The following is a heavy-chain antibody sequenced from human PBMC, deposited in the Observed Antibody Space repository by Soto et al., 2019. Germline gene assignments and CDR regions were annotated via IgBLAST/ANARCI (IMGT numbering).Heavy chain of an antibody. Sequence: PGGSLRLSCAASGFTFSSYAMSWVRQAPGKGLEWVSAISGSGGSTYYADSVKGRFTISRDNSKNTLYLQMNSLRAEDTAVYYCAKDSRITMIVVVIYPDYWGQGTLVTVSS. D-gene: IGHD3-22*01. CDR3: AKDSRITMIVVVIYPDY. J-gene: IGHJ4*02. CDR1: GFTFSSYA. V-gene: IGHV3-23*01. CDR2: ISGSGGST.